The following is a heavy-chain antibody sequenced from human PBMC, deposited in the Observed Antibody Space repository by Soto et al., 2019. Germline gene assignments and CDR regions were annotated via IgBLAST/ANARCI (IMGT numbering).Heavy chain of an antibody. J-gene: IGHJ4*02. CDR1: GYTFTSYA. CDR2: INAGNGNT. D-gene: IGHD4-17*01. Sequence: ASAKVSCKASGYTFTSYAMHWVRQAPGQGLEWMGWINAGNGNTKYSQKFQGRVTITRDTSASTAYMELSSLRSEDTAVYYCARFLAGYGDYYFDYWGQGTLVPVSS. CDR3: ARFLAGYGDYYFDY. V-gene: IGHV1-3*01.